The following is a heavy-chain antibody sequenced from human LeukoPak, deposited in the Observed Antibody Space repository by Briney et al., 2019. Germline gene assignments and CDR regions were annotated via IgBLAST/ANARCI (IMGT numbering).Heavy chain of an antibody. Sequence: SETLSLTCAVSGGSFSGYYWTWIRQPPGKGLEWIGEINHSGSANYNPSLKSRVTISLDTSKNQFSLKLSSVTAADTAVYYCARGSGFDPWGQGTLVTVSS. CDR1: GGSFSGYY. CDR3: ARGSGFDP. J-gene: IGHJ5*02. CDR2: INHSGSA. V-gene: IGHV4-34*01.